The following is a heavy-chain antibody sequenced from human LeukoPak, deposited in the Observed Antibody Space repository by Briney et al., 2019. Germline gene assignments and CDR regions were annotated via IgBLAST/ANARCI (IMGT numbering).Heavy chain of an antibody. CDR2: INSDGGST. CDR3: AELGITMIGGV. CDR1: GYTFSTYW. V-gene: IGHV3-74*01. J-gene: IGHJ6*04. D-gene: IGHD3-10*02. Sequence: PGGSLRLSCAASGYTFSTYWMHWVRQAPGKGLVWVSRINSDGGSTSYADSVKGRFTISRDNAKYTLYLQMNSLRAEDTAVYYCAELGITMIGGVWGKEATVTISS.